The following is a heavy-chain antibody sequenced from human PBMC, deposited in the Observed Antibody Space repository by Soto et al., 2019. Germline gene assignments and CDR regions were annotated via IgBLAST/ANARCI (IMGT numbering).Heavy chain of an antibody. Sequence: GESLKISCKCSGYSFISYWISWVRQMPGKGLEWMGRIDPSDSYTNYSPSFQGHVTISADKSISTAYLQWSSLKASDTAMYYCARQVLDAEYYFDYWGQGTLVTVSS. CDR3: ARQVLDAEYYFDY. J-gene: IGHJ4*02. CDR1: GYSFISYW. V-gene: IGHV5-10-1*01. D-gene: IGHD1-1*01. CDR2: IDPSDSYT.